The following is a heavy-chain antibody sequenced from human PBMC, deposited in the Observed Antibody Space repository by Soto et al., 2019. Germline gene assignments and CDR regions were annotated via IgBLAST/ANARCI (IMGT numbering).Heavy chain of an antibody. V-gene: IGHV3-7*05. Sequence: EAQLVESGGGSVQPGGSLRLSCTASGCTFSNYWMSWVRQAPGKGLEWVANINQEGSEKDCVDSVKGRFTISRDYAKNSLFLQMNSLRAEDTAVYYCARGGQHFRNPLWDNYYDGMDVWGQGTTVTVSS. J-gene: IGHJ6*02. CDR1: GCTFSNYW. D-gene: IGHD3-16*01. CDR2: INQEGSEK. CDR3: ARGGQHFRNPLWDNYYDGMDV.